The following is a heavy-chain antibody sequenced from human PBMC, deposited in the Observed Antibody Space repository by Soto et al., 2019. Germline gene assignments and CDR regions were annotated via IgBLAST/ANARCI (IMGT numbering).Heavy chain of an antibody. CDR1: GGTFSSYA. D-gene: IGHD1-26*01. CDR2: LIPIFGTA. V-gene: IGHV1-69*01. Sequence: QVQLVQSGAEVKKPGSSVKVSCKASGGTFSSYAISWVRQAPGQGLEWMGGLIPIFGTANYAQKFQGRVTITADDSTSTAYMELSSLRSEDTAVYYCARGEPLGLRYYFDYWGQGTLVTVSS. CDR3: ARGEPLGLRYYFDY. J-gene: IGHJ4*02.